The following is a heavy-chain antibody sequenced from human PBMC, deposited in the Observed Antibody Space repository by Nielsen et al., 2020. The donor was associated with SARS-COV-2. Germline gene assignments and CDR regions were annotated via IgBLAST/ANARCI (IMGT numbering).Heavy chain of an antibody. D-gene: IGHD1-26*01. CDR2: ISYDGSNK. CDR3: ALARGSYGARFDY. Sequence: GGSLRLSCAASGFTFSSYGMHWVRQAPGKGLEWVAVISYDGSNKYYADSVKGRFTISGDNSKNTLYLQMNSLRAEDTAVYYCALARGSYGARFDYWGQGTLVTVSS. CDR1: GFTFSSYG. V-gene: IGHV3-30*03. J-gene: IGHJ4*02.